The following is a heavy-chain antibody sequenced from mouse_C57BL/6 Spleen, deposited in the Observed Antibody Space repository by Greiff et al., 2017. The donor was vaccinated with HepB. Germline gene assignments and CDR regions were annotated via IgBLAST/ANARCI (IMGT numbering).Heavy chain of an antibody. Sequence: VMLVESGPGLVAPSQSLSITCTVSGFSLTSYGVHWVRQPPGKGLEWRVVIWSDGSTTYNSALKSRMSISKDNSKSPVCLKMKRLQTDDTAMYYGGRHGEYYDAMDYWGQGTSVTVSS. J-gene: IGHJ4*01. CDR1: GFSLTSYG. CDR2: IWSDGST. V-gene: IGHV2-6-1*01. CDR3: GRHGEYYDAMDY.